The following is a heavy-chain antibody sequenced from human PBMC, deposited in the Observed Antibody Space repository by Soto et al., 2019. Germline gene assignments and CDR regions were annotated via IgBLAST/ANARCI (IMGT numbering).Heavy chain of an antibody. CDR2: IYHGGST. CDR3: PSVRPWVPYSYDSSPYTFPNWFDP. Sequence: SETLSLTCAVSGYSISSGYYWGWLRQPPGKGLEWIGSIYHGGSTYYNPSLNSRVTLSIDMTNNHVSGILNTVTAADTAVFYCPSVRPWVPYSYDSSPYTFPNWFDPWCQGTLVAVSS. J-gene: IGHJ5*02. V-gene: IGHV4-38-2*01. D-gene: IGHD3-16*01. CDR1: GYSISSGYY.